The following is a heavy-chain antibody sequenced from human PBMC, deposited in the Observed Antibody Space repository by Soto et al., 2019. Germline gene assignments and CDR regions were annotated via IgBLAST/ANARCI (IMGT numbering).Heavy chain of an antibody. CDR1: GFTFSSYG. Sequence: QVQLVESGGGVVQPGRSLRLSCAASGFTFSSYGMHWVRQAPGKGLEWVAVIWYDGSNKYYADSVKGRFTISRDNSKNTLYLQMNSLRAEDTAVYYCARGGMDTRIIVVAAFFDYWGQGTLVTVSS. D-gene: IGHD3-22*01. J-gene: IGHJ4*02. CDR2: IWYDGSNK. V-gene: IGHV3-33*01. CDR3: ARGGMDTRIIVVAAFFDY.